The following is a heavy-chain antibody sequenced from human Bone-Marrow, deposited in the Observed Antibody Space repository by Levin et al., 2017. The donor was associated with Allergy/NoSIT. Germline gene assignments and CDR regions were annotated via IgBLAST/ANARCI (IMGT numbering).Heavy chain of an antibody. J-gene: IGHJ4*02. V-gene: IGHV3-9*01. CDR3: AKDRLIGVTSSHFDS. Sequence: SGGSLRLSCAASGFTTGFTFDDFAMHWVRQIPGKGLEWVSSINWNSGDIDYAASVKGRFTISRDNARNSLYLQMNSLRPDDTAVYYCAKDRLIGVTSSHFDSWGRGTLVSVSS. CDR1: GFTTGFTFDDFA. D-gene: IGHD6-6*01. CDR2: INWNSGDI.